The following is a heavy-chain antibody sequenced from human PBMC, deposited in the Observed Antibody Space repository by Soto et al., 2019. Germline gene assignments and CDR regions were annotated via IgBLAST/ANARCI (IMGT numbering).Heavy chain of an antibody. J-gene: IGHJ5*02. D-gene: IGHD6-6*01. CDR3: ARGSSSYNWFDP. V-gene: IGHV1-8*01. CDR2: MNPNSGNT. Sequence: QVQLVQSGAAVKKPGASVKVSCKASGYTFTSYDINWVRQATGQGLEWMGWMNPNSGNTGYAQKFQGRVTMTRNASRSTAYMELSSLRSEDTAVYYCARGSSSYNWFDPWGQGTLVTVSS. CDR1: GYTFTSYD.